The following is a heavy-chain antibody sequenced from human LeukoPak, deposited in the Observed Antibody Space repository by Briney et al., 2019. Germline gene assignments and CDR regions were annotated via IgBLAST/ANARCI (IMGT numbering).Heavy chain of an antibody. D-gene: IGHD3-3*01. CDR2: INPNSGGT. CDR3: ARVVLSDDFWSGYYPFDY. CDR1: GYTFTGYY. V-gene: IGHV1-2*02. J-gene: IGHJ4*02. Sequence: ASVKVSCKASGYTFTGYYMHWVRQAPGQGLEWMGWINPNSGGTNYAQKFQGRVTMTRDTSISTAYMELSRLRSDDTAVYYCARVVLSDDFWSGYYPFDYWGQGTLVTVSS.